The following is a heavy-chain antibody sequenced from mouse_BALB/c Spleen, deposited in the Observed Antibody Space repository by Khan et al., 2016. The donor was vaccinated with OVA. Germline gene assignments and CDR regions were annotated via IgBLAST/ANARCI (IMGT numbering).Heavy chain of an antibody. CDR2: IWGDGST. CDR1: GFSLTTYG. V-gene: IGHV2-3*01. J-gene: IGHJ3*01. D-gene: IGHD3-2*01. Sequence: QVQLKQSGPGLVAPSQSLSITCTVSGFSLTTYGISWVRQPPGKGLEWLGVIWGDGSTNYHSALRSRLSISKDNSKSQVILKLNSLQTDDTATYYCAKDTSGFWCAYWGQGTLVTVSA. CDR3: AKDTSGFWCAY.